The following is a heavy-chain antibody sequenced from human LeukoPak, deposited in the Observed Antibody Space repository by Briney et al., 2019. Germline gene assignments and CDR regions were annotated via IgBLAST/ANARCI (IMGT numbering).Heavy chain of an antibody. CDR1: GFTFSSYG. D-gene: IGHD6-6*01. J-gene: IGHJ4*02. CDR2: ISYDGSNK. Sequence: GGSLRLSCAASGFTFSSYGMHWVRQAPGKGLEWVAVISYDGSNKYYADSVKGRFTISRDNSKNTLYLQMNSLRAEDTAVYYCAKDGLQQLVPMWFDYWGQGTLVTVSS. V-gene: IGHV3-30*18. CDR3: AKDGLQQLVPMWFDY.